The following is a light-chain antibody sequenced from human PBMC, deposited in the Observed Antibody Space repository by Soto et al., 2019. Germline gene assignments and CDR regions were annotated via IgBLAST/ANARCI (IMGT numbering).Light chain of an antibody. J-gene: IGKJ4*01. Sequence: DIQMTQSPSSLSASVGDRVTITCRASQGISNYLAWYQQIPGKVPKLLISAASTLQSGVPSRFSGSGSGTDFTLAISSLQPEDVATHYCQKYTNVPAFGGGTEVESK. CDR2: AAS. CDR3: QKYTNVPA. V-gene: IGKV1-27*01. CDR1: QGISNY.